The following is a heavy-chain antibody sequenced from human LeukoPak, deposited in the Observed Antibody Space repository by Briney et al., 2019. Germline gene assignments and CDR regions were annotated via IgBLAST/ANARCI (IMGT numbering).Heavy chain of an antibody. V-gene: IGHV1-2*02. CDR1: GYTFTGYY. D-gene: IGHD6-19*01. CDR3: ARVSPLIAVAGDFDY. CDR2: INPNSGGT. J-gene: IGHJ4*02. Sequence: ASVKVSCNASGYTFTGYYMHWVRHAPGPGHELMGWINPNSGGTNYAQKFQGRVTMTRDTSISTAYMELSRLRSDDTAVYYCARVSPLIAVAGDFDYWGQGTLVTVSS.